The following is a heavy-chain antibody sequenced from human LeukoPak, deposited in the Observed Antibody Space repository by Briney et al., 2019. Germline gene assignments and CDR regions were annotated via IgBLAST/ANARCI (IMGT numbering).Heavy chain of an antibody. CDR2: IYHSGST. V-gene: IGHV4-59*12. Sequence: PSETLSLTCTVSGGSISSYYWSWIRQPAGKGLEWIGEIYHSGSTNYNPSLKSRVTISVDKSKNQFSLKLSSVAAADTAVYYCARWEKKYYYDSSGYYSGWGQGTLVTVSS. CDR3: ARWEKKYYYDSSGYYSG. CDR1: GGSISSYY. J-gene: IGHJ4*02. D-gene: IGHD3-22*01.